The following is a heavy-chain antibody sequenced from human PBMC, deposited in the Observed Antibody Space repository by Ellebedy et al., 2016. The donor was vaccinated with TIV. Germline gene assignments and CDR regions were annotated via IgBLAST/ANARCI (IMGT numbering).Heavy chain of an antibody. CDR2: INNSGST. Sequence: MPSETLSLTCAVYGGSISGYYWSWIRQVPGKGLECIGEINNSGSTNYNPSLKSRVTVSVDTSKNHFSLKLSSVTAADTAVYYCARGYYYANYFDYWGQGTLVTVSS. V-gene: IGHV4-34*01. CDR1: GGSISGYY. D-gene: IGHD3-10*01. CDR3: ARGYYYANYFDY. J-gene: IGHJ4*02.